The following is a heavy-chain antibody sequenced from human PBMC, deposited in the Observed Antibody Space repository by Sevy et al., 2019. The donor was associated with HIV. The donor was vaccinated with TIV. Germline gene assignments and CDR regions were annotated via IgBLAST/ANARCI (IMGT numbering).Heavy chain of an antibody. CDR3: ARSTQVAGRSNWFDY. CDR1: GCTFTSYG. V-gene: IGHV1-18*01. Sequence: ASVKVSCKASGCTFTSYGISWVRQAPGQGLEWMGWISTYNTVRNSAQKFHDRVTMTIDTSTSTAYMELRSLRSDDTAVYYCARSTQVAGRSNWFDYWGQGTLVTVSS. D-gene: IGHD6-19*01. J-gene: IGHJ5*01. CDR2: ISTYNTVR.